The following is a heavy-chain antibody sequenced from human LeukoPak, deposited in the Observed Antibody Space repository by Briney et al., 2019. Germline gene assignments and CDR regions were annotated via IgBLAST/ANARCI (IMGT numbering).Heavy chain of an antibody. J-gene: IGHJ4*02. D-gene: IGHD3-9*01. CDR1: GFTFSSYA. CDR2: ISYDGSNK. Sequence: GRSLRLSCAASGFTFSSYAMPWVRQAPGKGLEWVAVISYDGSNKYYADSVKGRFTISRDNSKNTLYLQMNSLRAEDTAVYYCARGTDILTGPDYWGQGTLVTVSS. CDR3: ARGTDILTGPDY. V-gene: IGHV3-30*04.